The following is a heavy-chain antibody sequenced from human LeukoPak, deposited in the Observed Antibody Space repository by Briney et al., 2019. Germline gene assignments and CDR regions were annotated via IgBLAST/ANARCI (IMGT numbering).Heavy chain of an antibody. D-gene: IGHD3-22*01. Sequence: SETLSLTCTVSGGSISSSSYYWGWLRQPPGKGLEWIGSIYYSGSTYYNPSLKSRVTISVDTSKNQFSLKLSSVTAADTAVYYCARRPRNYYYDSSGSDYWGQGTLVTVSS. CDR1: GGSISSSSYY. CDR2: IYYSGST. CDR3: ARRPRNYYYDSSGSDY. V-gene: IGHV4-39*01. J-gene: IGHJ4*02.